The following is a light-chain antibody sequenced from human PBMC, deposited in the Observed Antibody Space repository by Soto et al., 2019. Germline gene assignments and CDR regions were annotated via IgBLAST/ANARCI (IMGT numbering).Light chain of an antibody. CDR3: KQYSSSPPIT. J-gene: IGKJ5*01. CDR1: ESVIKY. Sequence: EIVLTQSPGTLSLSPGERATISCRASESVIKYLAWYQQKPGQAPRLLIHGASSRATGIPDRFSGSGSGTDCTLTINRLEPDDFAVYYCKQYSSSPPITFGQGTLLEIK. V-gene: IGKV3-20*01. CDR2: GAS.